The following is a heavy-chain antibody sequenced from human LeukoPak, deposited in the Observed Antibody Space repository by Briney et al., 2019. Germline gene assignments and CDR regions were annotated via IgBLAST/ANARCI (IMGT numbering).Heavy chain of an antibody. CDR2: IYHSGST. V-gene: IGHV4-38-2*02. J-gene: IGHJ5*02. CDR1: GGSISSYY. D-gene: IGHD2-15*01. Sequence: PSETLSLTCTVSGGSISSYYWGWIRQPPGKGLEWIGSIYHSGSTYYNPSLKSRVTISVDTSKNQFSLKLSSVTAADTAVYYCARDISGGSSPYNWFDPWGQGTLVTVSS. CDR3: ARDISGGSSPYNWFDP.